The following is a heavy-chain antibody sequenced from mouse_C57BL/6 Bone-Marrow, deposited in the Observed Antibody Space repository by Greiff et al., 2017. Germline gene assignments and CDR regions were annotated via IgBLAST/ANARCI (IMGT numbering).Heavy chain of an antibody. CDR2: IDPSDSYT. D-gene: IGHD2-10*02. CDR1: GYTFTSYW. J-gene: IGHJ4*01. Sequence: QVQLQQPGAELVRPGTSVKLSCKASGYTFTSYWMHWVKQRPGQGLEWIGVIDPSDSYTNYNHKFKGKATLTVDTSSSTAYMQLSSLTSEDSAVYYCATSGYGNLYYDAMDYWGQGTSVTVSS. CDR3: ATSGYGNLYYDAMDY. V-gene: IGHV1-59*01.